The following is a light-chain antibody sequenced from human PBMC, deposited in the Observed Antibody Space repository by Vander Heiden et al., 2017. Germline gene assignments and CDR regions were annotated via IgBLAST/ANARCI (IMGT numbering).Light chain of an antibody. CDR3: SSYTSSSSLYV. CDR1: SSDVGGYNY. CDR2: DVS. V-gene: IGLV2-14*01. J-gene: IGLJ1*01. Sequence: QSALTQPASVSGSPGQSITISCTGTSSDVGGYNYVSWYQQHPGKASKLMIYDVSNRPSVVSNRFPGSKSGNTASLTISGLQAEDEADYYCSSYTSSSSLYVFGTGTKVTVL.